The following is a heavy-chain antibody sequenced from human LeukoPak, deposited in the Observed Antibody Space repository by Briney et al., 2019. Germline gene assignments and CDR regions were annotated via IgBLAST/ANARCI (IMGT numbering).Heavy chain of an antibody. J-gene: IGHJ4*02. V-gene: IGHV4-4*09. CDR3: ARLGSYHDF. CDR1: GASISNYY. CDR2: IHSSGGS. D-gene: IGHD1-26*01. Sequence: SETLSLTCTVSGASISNYYWSWIRQTPEKGLEWMGHIHSSGGSSYYSSLKSRLTLSIDTSRNQLSLKLPSVTAADTAVYFCARLGSYHDFWGQGALVTVSS.